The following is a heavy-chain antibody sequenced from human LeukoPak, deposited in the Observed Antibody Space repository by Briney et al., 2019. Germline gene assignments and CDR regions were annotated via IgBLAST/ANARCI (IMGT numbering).Heavy chain of an antibody. Sequence: GASVKVSCKASGYTFTSYYMHWVRQAPGQRLEWMGWINTGGDTAYSQRFQGRVTIISDTSASTAYMDLSNLRSEDTAVYYCAREGFGSGTNLEVGYFDYWGQGSLVTVSS. CDR1: GYTFTSYY. J-gene: IGHJ4*02. D-gene: IGHD3-10*01. V-gene: IGHV1-3*04. CDR3: AREGFGSGTNLEVGYFDY. CDR2: INTGGDT.